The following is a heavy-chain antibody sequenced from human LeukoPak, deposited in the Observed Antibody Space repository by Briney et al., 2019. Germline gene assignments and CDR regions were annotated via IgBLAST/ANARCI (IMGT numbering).Heavy chain of an antibody. V-gene: IGHV3-66*01. J-gene: IGHJ4*02. CDR1: GFTFNNYS. CDR3: ARDDDYGDYMGY. CDR2: IYSGGST. D-gene: IGHD4-17*01. Sequence: GGSLRLSCAASGFTFNNYSMNWVRQAPGKGLEWVSLIYSGGSTYYADSVKGRFTISRDNSKNTLYLQMNSLRAEDTAVYYCARDDDYGDYMGYWGQGTLVTVSS.